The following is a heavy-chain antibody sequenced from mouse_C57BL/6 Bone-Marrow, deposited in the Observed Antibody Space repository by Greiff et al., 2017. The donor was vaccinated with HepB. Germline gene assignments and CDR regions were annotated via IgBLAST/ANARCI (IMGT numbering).Heavy chain of an antibody. J-gene: IGHJ2*01. CDR3: ARGAQATLDY. D-gene: IGHD3-2*02. CDR1: GYAFTNYL. V-gene: IGHV1-54*01. CDR2: INPGSGGT. Sequence: VHLVESGAELVRPGTSVKVSCKASGYAFTNYLIEWVKQRPGQGLEWIGVINPGSGGTNYNEKFKGKATLTADKSSSTAYMQLSSLTSEDSAVYFCARGAQATLDYWGQGTTLTVSS.